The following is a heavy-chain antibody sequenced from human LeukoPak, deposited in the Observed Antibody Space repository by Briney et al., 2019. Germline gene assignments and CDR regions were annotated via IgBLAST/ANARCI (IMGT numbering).Heavy chain of an antibody. V-gene: IGHV3-53*01. J-gene: IGHJ4*02. CDR3: ARKNGLDY. Sequence: PGGSLRLSCAASGFTVSSNYMSWVRPAPGKGLEWGSVIYSGGSTYYADSVKGRFTISRDNAKNSLYLQTNSLRAEDTAVYYCARKNGLDYWGQGTLVTVSS. CDR1: GFTVSSNY. CDR2: IYSGGST.